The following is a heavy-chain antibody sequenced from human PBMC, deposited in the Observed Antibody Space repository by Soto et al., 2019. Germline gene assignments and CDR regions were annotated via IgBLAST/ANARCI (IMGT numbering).Heavy chain of an antibody. V-gene: IGHV4-61*01. Sequence: PSETLSLTCTVSGGSVNSGTDYWNWVRQPPGKGLEWIGLIFANGHTDYNPSLKSRVTMSVDASKNQFSLRLTSMTAADTAVYYCVASLAASGLNWLDPWGRGTLVTVSS. CDR2: IFANGHT. D-gene: IGHD6-13*01. J-gene: IGHJ5*02. CDR3: VASLAASGLNWLDP. CDR1: GGSVNSGTDY.